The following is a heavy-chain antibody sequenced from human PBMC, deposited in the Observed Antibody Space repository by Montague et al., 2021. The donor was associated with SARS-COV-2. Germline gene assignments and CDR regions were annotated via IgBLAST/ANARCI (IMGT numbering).Heavy chain of an antibody. CDR2: ISWNSGSI. D-gene: IGHD6-6*01. CDR1: GFTFGDNA. Sequence: SLRLSCAASGFTFGDNAMHWVRQAPGKGLEWVSGISWNSGSIGYADSVKGRFTISRDNAKNSLYLQMNSLRAEDTALYYCAKSDSSSPYFDYWGQGTLVTVSS. V-gene: IGHV3-9*01. CDR3: AKSDSSSPYFDY. J-gene: IGHJ4*02.